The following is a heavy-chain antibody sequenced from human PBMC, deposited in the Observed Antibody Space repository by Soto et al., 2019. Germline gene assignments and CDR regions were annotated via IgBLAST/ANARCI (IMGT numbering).Heavy chain of an antibody. Sequence: GASVKVSCKASGYTFTSYDINWVRQATGQGLEWMGWMNPNSGNTGYAQKFQGRVTMTRNTSISTAYMELSSLRSEDTAVYYCAILEMATNYYYYYGMDVWGQGTTVTVSS. V-gene: IGHV1-8*01. D-gene: IGHD5-12*01. J-gene: IGHJ6*02. CDR2: MNPNSGNT. CDR1: GYTFTSYD. CDR3: AILEMATNYYYYYGMDV.